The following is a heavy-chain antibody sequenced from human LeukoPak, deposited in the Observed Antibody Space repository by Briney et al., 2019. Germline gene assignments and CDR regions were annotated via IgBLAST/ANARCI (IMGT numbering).Heavy chain of an antibody. J-gene: IGHJ5*02. CDR2: VSGSGGGT. CDR3: AKAGLRGPPPFNWFDP. CDR1: GFTFKNYA. Sequence: GGSLRLSCVASGFTFKNYAMAWVRQAPGKGLEWVSSVSGSGGGTYYADSVKGHSTISRDNSKNTVYLQMNSLRAEDTAVYYCAKAGLRGPPPFNWFDPWGQGTLVTVSS. V-gene: IGHV3-23*01. D-gene: IGHD3-16*01.